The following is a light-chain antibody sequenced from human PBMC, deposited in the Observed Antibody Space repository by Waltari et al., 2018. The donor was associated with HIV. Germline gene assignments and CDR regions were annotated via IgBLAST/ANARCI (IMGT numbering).Light chain of an antibody. J-gene: IGLJ1*01. V-gene: IGLV1-40*01. Sequence: QSVLTQPPSVSGAPGQRVTISCTGSSSHIGPTSGVSWYQQFPGTAPKLLLYANNNRPSGVPDRFSGSKSGTSASLAITGLQAEDEAEYYCQSYDNGLTGYVFGTGTKVTVL. CDR3: QSYDNGLTGYV. CDR2: ANN. CDR1: SSHIGPTSG.